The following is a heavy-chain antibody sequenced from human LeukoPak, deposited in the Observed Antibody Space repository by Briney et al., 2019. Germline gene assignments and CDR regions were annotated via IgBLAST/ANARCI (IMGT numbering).Heavy chain of an antibody. Sequence: PGGSLRLSCEASGFTFSSYAMSWVRQAPGKGLEWVSAISGSGGSTYYADSVKGRFTISRDNSKNTLYLQMNSLRAEDTAVYYCAKNGYCSGGSCYSGWFDPWVQGTLVTVSS. CDR3: AKNGYCSGGSCYSGWFDP. CDR2: ISGSGGST. CDR1: GFTFSSYA. D-gene: IGHD2-15*01. V-gene: IGHV3-23*01. J-gene: IGHJ5*02.